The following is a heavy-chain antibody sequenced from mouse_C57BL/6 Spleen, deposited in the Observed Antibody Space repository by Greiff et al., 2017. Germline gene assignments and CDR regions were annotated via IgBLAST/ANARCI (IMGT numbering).Heavy chain of an antibody. J-gene: IGHJ4*01. Sequence: EVMLVESGGGLVQPGGSLKLSCAASGFTFSDYGMAWVRQAPRKGPEWVAFISNLAYSIYYADTVTGRFTISRENAKNTLYLEMSSLRSEDTAMYYCARHGDPLAMDYWGQGTSVTVSS. CDR2: ISNLAYSI. CDR3: ARHGDPLAMDY. CDR1: GFTFSDYG. V-gene: IGHV5-15*01.